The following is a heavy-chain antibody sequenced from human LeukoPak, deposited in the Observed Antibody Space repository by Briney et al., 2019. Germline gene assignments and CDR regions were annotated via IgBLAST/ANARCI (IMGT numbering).Heavy chain of an antibody. CDR2: INPNSGGS. CDR3: TRPGYCTDTSCEGLDY. D-gene: IGHD2-8*02. CDR1: GYTFTNYD. V-gene: IGHV1-2*02. Sequence: ASVKVSCKASGYTFTNYDVTWVRQAPGQGPEWMGWINPNSGGSSSAQKFQGRVTMTWDTSISTAYMELSSLTSDDTAVYYCTRPGYCTDTSCEGLDYWGQGTLVTVSS. J-gene: IGHJ4*02.